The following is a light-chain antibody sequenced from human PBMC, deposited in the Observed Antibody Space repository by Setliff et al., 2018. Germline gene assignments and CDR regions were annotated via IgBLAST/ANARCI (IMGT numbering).Light chain of an antibody. Sequence: ALTQPASVSGSPGQSITISCTGSTSDIGAYNYVAWYQQHPGKAPKLMIYDVSVRPSGVSSRFSGSKSGNTASLTISVLQAEDEADYYCSSYSSRTTLDVFGTGTKVTVL. CDR1: TSDIGAYNY. CDR2: DVS. J-gene: IGLJ1*01. CDR3: SSYSSRTTLDV. V-gene: IGLV2-14*03.